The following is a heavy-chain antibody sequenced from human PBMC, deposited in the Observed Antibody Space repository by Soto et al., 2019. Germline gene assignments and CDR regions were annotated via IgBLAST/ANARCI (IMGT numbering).Heavy chain of an antibody. CDR2: ISAYNGNT. CDR3: ARDTDDYNDSSGYYYYYGMEV. CDR1: DYTFTSYG. Sequence: ASVKVSCKASDYTFTSYGISWVRQAPGQGLEWMGWISAYNGNTNYAQKLQSRVTMTTDTSTSTAYMELRSMRADDTAVDYCARDTDDYNDSSGYYYYYGMEVWGQGTTVTVTS. J-gene: IGHJ6*02. D-gene: IGHD3-22*01. V-gene: IGHV1-18*01.